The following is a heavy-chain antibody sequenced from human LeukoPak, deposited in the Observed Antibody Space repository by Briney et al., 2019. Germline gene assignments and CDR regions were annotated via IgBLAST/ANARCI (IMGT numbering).Heavy chain of an antibody. J-gene: IGHJ4*02. CDR2: ISGSGGST. Sequence: GGSLRLSCAASGFTFSSCAMSWVRQAPGKGLEWVSAISGSGGSTYYADSVKGRFTISRDNSKNTLYLQMNSLRAEDTAVYYCAKDLSGLVIIVLDYWGQGTLVTVSS. CDR1: GFTFSSCA. CDR3: AKDLSGLVIIVLDY. V-gene: IGHV3-23*01. D-gene: IGHD3/OR15-3a*01.